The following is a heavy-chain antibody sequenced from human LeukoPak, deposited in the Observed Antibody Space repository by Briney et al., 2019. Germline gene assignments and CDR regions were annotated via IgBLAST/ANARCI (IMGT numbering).Heavy chain of an antibody. Sequence: ASVKVSCKASGYSFTNYDINWVRQATGQGLEWMGWMNPKGGDTGYSQKFQGRVFITRDTSINTAYMELSSLGSDDTAVYYCARGPVGGTTYNDGDAFDIWGQGTMVTVSS. CDR2: MNPKGGDT. CDR1: GYSFTNYD. J-gene: IGHJ3*02. D-gene: IGHD1-7*01. V-gene: IGHV1-8*03. CDR3: ARGPVGGTTYNDGDAFDI.